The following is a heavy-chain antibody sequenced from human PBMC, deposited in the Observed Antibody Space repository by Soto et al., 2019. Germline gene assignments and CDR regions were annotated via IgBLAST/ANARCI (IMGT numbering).Heavy chain of an antibody. V-gene: IGHV4-31*03. CDR1: GGSISSGAYS. CDR2: IYYSGST. CDR3: ARAYDSSGYWGGRDFDS. J-gene: IGHJ4*02. D-gene: IGHD3-22*01. Sequence: QVQLQESGPGLVKPSQTLSLTCSVSGGSISSGAYSWGWIRQHPGKGLAWIGYIYYSGSTYYNPSLKSRITISVDTSKNPFSLKMISGTPADTAVYYCARAYDSSGYWGGRDFDSWGQGTQVTVSS.